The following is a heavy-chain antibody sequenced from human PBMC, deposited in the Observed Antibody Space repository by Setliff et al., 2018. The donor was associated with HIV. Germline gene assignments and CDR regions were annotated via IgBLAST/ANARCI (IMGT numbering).Heavy chain of an antibody. CDR2: VSSGGGTK. D-gene: IGHD6-19*01. Sequence: PGGSLRLSCAASGFTFSNYAIHWVRQTPGKGLEWVAVVSSGGGTKYYTDSVKGRFTASRDNSKDTVYLQMDSLRVEDTAVYYCTRDPGTGSSHDVPWFDPWGQGTLVTVSS. J-gene: IGHJ5*02. CDR3: TRDPGTGSSHDVPWFDP. V-gene: IGHV3-30*10. CDR1: GFTFSNYA.